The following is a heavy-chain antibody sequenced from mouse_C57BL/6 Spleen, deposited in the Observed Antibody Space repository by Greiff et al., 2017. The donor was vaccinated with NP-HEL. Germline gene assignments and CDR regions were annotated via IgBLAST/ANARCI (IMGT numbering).Heavy chain of an antibody. Sequence: QVQLQQPGAELVKPGASVKLSCKASGYTFTSYWMQWVKQRPGQGLEWIGELDPSDSYTNYNQKFKGKATLTVDTSSSTAYMQLSSLTSEDSAVYYCARITTVVYWYFDVWGTGTTVTVSS. CDR3: ARITTVVYWYFDV. CDR1: GYTFTSYW. CDR2: LDPSDSYT. D-gene: IGHD1-1*01. J-gene: IGHJ1*03. V-gene: IGHV1-50*01.